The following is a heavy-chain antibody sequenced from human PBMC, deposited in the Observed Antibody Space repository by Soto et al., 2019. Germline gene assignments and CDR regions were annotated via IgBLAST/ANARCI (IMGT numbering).Heavy chain of an antibody. CDR2: IVVGSGST. J-gene: IGHJ4*02. D-gene: IGHD1-26*01. V-gene: IGHV1-58*02. CDR1: GFTFTSSA. Sequence: ASVKVSCKASGFTFTSSAMHWVLQARGQRLEWIGWIVVGSGSTYYADSVKGRFTVSRDNSKNTLYLQMNSLRAEDTALYYCTSLLSGPYWGQGTLVTVSS. CDR3: TSLLSGPY.